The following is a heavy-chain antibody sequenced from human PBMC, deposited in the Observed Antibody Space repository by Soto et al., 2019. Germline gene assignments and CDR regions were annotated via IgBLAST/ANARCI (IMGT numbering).Heavy chain of an antibody. CDR2: IWSDGSNK. CDR1: GFTFSSNG. J-gene: IGHJ6*02. Sequence: GGSLRLSCTASGFTFSSNGMHWVRQAPGKGLEWVAVIWSDGSNKYYADSVKGRFTVFRDNSKSTLYLQMNGLRAEDTAVYYCARDGSNKPGFYYGMDVWGQGTTVTVSS. V-gene: IGHV3-33*01. D-gene: IGHD6-13*01. CDR3: ARDGSNKPGFYYGMDV.